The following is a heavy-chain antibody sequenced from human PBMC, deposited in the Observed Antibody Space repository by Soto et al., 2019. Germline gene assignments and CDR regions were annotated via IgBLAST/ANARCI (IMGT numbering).Heavy chain of an antibody. CDR1: GASISSRGYY. J-gene: IGHJ4*02. CDR2: IYNSGNP. D-gene: IGHD3-16*01. CDR3: ASHPAGIMGLDY. Sequence: SETLYLTCTVSGASISSRGYYGGWIRQPPGKGLEWIGSIYNSGNPYPNPSLKSRVTLSVDTSTNQFSLTLRSVTAVNTAVYYGASHPAGIMGLDYWGQGTLVTVSS. V-gene: IGHV4-39*01.